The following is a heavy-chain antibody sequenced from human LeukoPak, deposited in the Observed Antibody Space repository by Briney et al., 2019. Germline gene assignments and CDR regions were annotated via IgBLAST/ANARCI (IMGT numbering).Heavy chain of an antibody. Sequence: GGSLRLSCAASGFTLSTYYMNWVRQAPGKGLEWDSSISTSSSYIYYADAVKGRFTISRDNAKNSLYLQINSLRAEDTAVYYCARVGLDRRGYSGYEAFDYWGQGTLVTVSS. V-gene: IGHV3-21*01. CDR3: ARVGLDRRGYSGYEAFDY. CDR1: GFTLSTYY. D-gene: IGHD5-12*01. J-gene: IGHJ4*02. CDR2: ISTSSSYI.